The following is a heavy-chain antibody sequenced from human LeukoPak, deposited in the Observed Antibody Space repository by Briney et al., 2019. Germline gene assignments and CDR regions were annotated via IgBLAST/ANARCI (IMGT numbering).Heavy chain of an antibody. CDR3: ATRGVGSSWYTAFDI. Sequence: GASVKVSCKVSGYTLTELSMHWVRQAPGKGLEWMGGFDPEDGETIYAQKFQGRVTMTEDTSTDTAYMELSSLRSEDTAVYYCATRGVGSSWYTAFDIWGQGTMVTVSS. V-gene: IGHV1-24*01. D-gene: IGHD6-13*01. CDR2: FDPEDGET. CDR1: GYTLTELS. J-gene: IGHJ3*02.